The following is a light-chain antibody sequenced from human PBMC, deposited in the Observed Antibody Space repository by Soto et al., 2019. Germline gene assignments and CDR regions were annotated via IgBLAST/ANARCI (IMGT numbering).Light chain of an antibody. CDR1: QSVSGY. Sequence: EIVLTQSPATLSLSPGNRATLSCRASQSVSGYLVGYQQKPGQAPRLLIYDASNRATGIPARFSGSGSGTDFPLTITSLEPEDFAVYYCQQRSNWPSTFGGGTKVEI. J-gene: IGKJ4*01. CDR2: DAS. V-gene: IGKV3-11*01. CDR3: QQRSNWPST.